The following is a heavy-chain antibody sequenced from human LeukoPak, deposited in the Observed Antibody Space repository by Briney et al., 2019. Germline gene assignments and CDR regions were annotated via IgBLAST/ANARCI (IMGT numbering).Heavy chain of an antibody. D-gene: IGHD3-10*01. CDR2: ISWDGGST. V-gene: IGHV3-43D*03. CDR1: GFTFDDYA. CDR3: AKGGPRYYYYYYMDV. Sequence: AGGCLRLSCAASGFTFDDYAMHWVRQAPGKGLEWVSLISWDGGSTYYADSVKGRFTISRDNSKNSLYLQMNSLRAEDTALYYCAKGGPRYYYYYYMDVWGKGTTVTVSS. J-gene: IGHJ6*03.